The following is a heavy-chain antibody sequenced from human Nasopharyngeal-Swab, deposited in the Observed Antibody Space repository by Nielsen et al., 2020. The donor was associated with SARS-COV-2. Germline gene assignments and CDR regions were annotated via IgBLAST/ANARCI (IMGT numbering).Heavy chain of an antibody. CDR2: IKSKTDGGTT. J-gene: IGHJ6*02. D-gene: IGHD5-18*01. Sequence: GESLKISCAASGFTFSNAWMSWVCQAPGKGLEWVGRIKSKTDGGTTDYAAPVKGRFTISRDDSKNTLYLQMNSLKTEDTAVYYCTTARDTAMVYYYYGMDVWGQGTTVTVSS. CDR3: TTARDTAMVYYYYGMDV. V-gene: IGHV3-15*01. CDR1: GFTFSNAW.